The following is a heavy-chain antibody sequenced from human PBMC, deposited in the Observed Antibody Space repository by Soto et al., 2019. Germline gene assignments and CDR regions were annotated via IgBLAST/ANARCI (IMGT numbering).Heavy chain of an antibody. CDR3: ARGDSSGWFYYGMDV. Sequence: PSETLSLTCTVSGGSISSYYWSWIRQPPGKGLEWIGYIYYSGSTNYNPSLKSRVTISVDTSKNQFSLKLSSVTAADTAVYYCARGDSSGWFYYGMDVWGQGTTVTVSS. D-gene: IGHD6-19*01. V-gene: IGHV4-59*01. CDR1: GGSISSYY. J-gene: IGHJ6*02. CDR2: IYYSGST.